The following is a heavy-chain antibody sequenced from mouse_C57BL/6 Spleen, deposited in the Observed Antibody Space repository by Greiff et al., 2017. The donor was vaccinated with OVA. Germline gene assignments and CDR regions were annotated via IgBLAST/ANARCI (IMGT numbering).Heavy chain of an antibody. V-gene: IGHV1-82*01. CDR2: IYPGDGDT. CDR1: GYAFSSSW. J-gene: IGHJ3*01. D-gene: IGHD2-14*01. CDR3: AREYDGWAWIDY. Sequence: QVQLQQSGPELVKPGASVKISCTASGYAFSSSWMNWVKQRPGKGLEWIGRIYPGDGDTNYNGKFKGQVTLTADKSSSTAYMQLSSLTSEDSAVDMCAREYDGWAWIDYWGQGTLVTVSA.